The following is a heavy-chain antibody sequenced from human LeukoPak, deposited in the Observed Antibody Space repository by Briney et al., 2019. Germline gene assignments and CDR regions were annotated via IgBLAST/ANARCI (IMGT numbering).Heavy chain of an antibody. CDR2: IYTSGST. V-gene: IGHV4-4*07. D-gene: IGHD6-13*01. J-gene: IGHJ4*02. CDR3: ARDIGRGTSSWYGLDC. CDR1: GGSISSYY. Sequence: SETLSLTCTVSGGSISSYYWSWIRQPAGKGLEWIGRIYTSGSTNYNPSLKSRVTMSVDTSKNQFSLKLSSVTAADTAVYYCARDIGRGTSSWYGLDCWGQGTLVTVSS.